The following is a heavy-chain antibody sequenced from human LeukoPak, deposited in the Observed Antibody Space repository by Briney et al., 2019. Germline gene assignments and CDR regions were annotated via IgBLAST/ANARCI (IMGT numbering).Heavy chain of an antibody. J-gene: IGHJ5*02. Sequence: PSETLSLTCAVYGGSFSGYYWSWIRQPPGKGLEWIGEINHSGSTNYNPSLKSRVTISVDTSKNQFSLKLSSVTAADTAVYYCARVPVPLWFGELLSWFDPWGQGTLVTVSS. V-gene: IGHV4-34*01. CDR1: GGSFSGYY. CDR2: INHSGST. D-gene: IGHD3-10*01. CDR3: ARVPVPLWFGELLSWFDP.